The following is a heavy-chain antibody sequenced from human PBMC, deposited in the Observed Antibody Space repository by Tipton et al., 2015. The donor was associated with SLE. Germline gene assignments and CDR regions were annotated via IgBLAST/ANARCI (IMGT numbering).Heavy chain of an antibody. CDR2: IYYSGST. J-gene: IGHJ3*02. V-gene: IGHV4-59*11. CDR3: AREIHVHGANHAFAT. CDR1: GGSIRSHY. D-gene: IGHD4/OR15-4a*01. Sequence: TLSLTCTVSGGSIRSHYWSWIRQPPGKGLEWIGYIYYSGSTNYNPSPKSRVTISVDTSKNQFSLKLSSVTAADTAVYYCAREIHVHGANHAFATWGQGTMVTVSS.